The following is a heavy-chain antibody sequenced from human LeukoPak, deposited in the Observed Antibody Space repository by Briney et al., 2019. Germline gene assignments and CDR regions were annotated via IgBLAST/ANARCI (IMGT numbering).Heavy chain of an antibody. CDR2: IYSGGST. Sequence: PGGSLRLSCAASGFPVSSNYMSWVRQAPGKGLEWVSVIYSGGSTYYADSVKGRFTISRDNAKNSLYLQMNSLRAEDTAVYYCARGPAGYYMDVWGKGTTVTVSS. CDR3: ARGPAGYYMDV. V-gene: IGHV3-53*01. CDR1: GFPVSSNY. J-gene: IGHJ6*03.